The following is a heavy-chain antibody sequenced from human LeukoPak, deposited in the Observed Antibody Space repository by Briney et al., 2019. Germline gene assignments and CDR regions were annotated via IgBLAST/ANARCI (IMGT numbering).Heavy chain of an antibody. CDR3: ARVGMEHRPPNYYMDV. CDR1: GGSISSSSYY. Sequence: SETLSLTCTVSGGSISSSSYYWGWIRQPPGKGLEWIGSIYYSGSTYYNPSLKSRVTISVDTSKNQFSLKLSSVTAADTAVYYCARVGMEHRPPNYYMDVWGKGTTVTVSS. V-gene: IGHV4-39*07. J-gene: IGHJ6*03. D-gene: IGHD1/OR15-1a*01. CDR2: IYYSGST.